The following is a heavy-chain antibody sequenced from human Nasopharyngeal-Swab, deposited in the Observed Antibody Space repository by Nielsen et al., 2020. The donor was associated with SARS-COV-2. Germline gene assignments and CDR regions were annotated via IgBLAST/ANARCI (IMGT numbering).Heavy chain of an antibody. CDR1: GFTFSSYA. J-gene: IGHJ6*02. CDR3: ARDYYDSSGYSDYGMDV. CDR2: ISYDGSNK. Sequence: ALRLSCAASGFTFSSYAMHWVRQAPGKGLEWVAVISYDGSNKYYADSVKGRFTISRDNSKNTLYLQMNSLRAEDTAVYYCARDYYDSSGYSDYGMDVWGQGTTVTVSS. V-gene: IGHV3-30-3*01. D-gene: IGHD3-22*01.